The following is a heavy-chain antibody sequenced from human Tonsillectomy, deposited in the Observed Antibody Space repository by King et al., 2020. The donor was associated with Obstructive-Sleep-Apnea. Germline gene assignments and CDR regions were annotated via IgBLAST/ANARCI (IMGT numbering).Heavy chain of an antibody. CDR1: GFTFSNYN. J-gene: IGHJ5*02. V-gene: IGHV3-21*01. CDR2: ISGAGSYI. D-gene: IGHD3-22*01. CDR3: ARGHYDTSGYYEVPFDP. Sequence: VQLVESGGGLVKPGGSLRLSCAASGFTFSNYNMNWVRRAPGKGLEWVSSISGAGSYIYYADPVKGRFTVSRDNAKNSLYLQMNSLRAEDTAVYYCARGHYDTSGYYEVPFDPWGQGTLVTVSS.